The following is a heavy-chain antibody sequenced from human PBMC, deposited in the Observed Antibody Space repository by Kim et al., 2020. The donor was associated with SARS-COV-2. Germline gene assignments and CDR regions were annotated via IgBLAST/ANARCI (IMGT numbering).Heavy chain of an antibody. CDR1: GFTFSSYW. V-gene: IGHV3-74*01. D-gene: IGHD2-15*01. CDR2: INSDGSST. CDR3: ARARDGGLTRWYHADAFDI. Sequence: GGSLRLSCAASGFTFSSYWMHWVRQAPGKGLVWVSRINSDGSSTSYADSVKGRFTISRDNAKNTLYLQMNSLRAEDTAVYYCARARDGGLTRWYHADAFDIWGQGTMVTVSS. J-gene: IGHJ3*02.